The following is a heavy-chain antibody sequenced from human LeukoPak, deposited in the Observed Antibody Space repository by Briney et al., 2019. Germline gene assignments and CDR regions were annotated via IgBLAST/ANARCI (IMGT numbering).Heavy chain of an antibody. CDR1: GGTFSSYA. Sequence: SVKVSCKASGGTFSSYAISWVRQAPGQGLEWMGGIIPIFGTANYAQKFQGRVTITTDESTSTAYMELSSLRSEDTAVYYCAGYSGYDRNPFYYYYYMDVWGKGTTSPSP. CDR3: AGYSGYDRNPFYYYYYMDV. D-gene: IGHD5-12*01. CDR2: IIPIFGTA. J-gene: IGHJ6*03. V-gene: IGHV1-69*05.